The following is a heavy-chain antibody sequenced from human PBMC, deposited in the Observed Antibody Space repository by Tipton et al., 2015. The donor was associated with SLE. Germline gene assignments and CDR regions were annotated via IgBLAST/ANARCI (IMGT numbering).Heavy chain of an antibody. CDR3: ARAEDYDFWSGSLSGPLDY. CDR1: GGSFSGYY. CDR2: INHSGST. Sequence: TLSLTCAVYGGSFSGYYWTWIRQPPGKGLEWIGEINHSGSTNYNPSLKSRVTISVDTSKNQFSLKLSSVTAADTAVYYCARAEDYDFWSGSLSGPLDYWGQGTLVTVSS. V-gene: IGHV4-34*01. J-gene: IGHJ4*02. D-gene: IGHD3-3*01.